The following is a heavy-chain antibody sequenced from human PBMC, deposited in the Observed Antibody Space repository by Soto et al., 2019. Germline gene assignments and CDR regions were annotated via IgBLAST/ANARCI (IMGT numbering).Heavy chain of an antibody. CDR2: INSDGSST. CDR3: ASSWQQNGMDV. CDR1: GFTFSSYW. D-gene: IGHD6-13*01. V-gene: IGHV3-74*01. Sequence: EVQLVESGGGLVQPGGSLRLSCAASGFTFSSYWMHWVRQAPGKGLVWVSRINSDGSSTSYADSVKGRFTISRDNAQNTLYLPMNSLRAEDTAVYYCASSWQQNGMDVWGQGTTVTVSS. J-gene: IGHJ6*02.